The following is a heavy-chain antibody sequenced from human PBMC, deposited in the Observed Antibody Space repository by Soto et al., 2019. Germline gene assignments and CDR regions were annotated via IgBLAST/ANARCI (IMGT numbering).Heavy chain of an antibody. CDR3: ARVVVPAAIYYYGMDV. J-gene: IGHJ6*02. D-gene: IGHD2-2*01. Sequence: ASVKVSCKASGGTFSSYAISWVRQAPGQGLEWMGGIIPIFGTANYAQKFQGRVTITADESTSTAYMELSSLRSEDTAVYYCARVVVPAAIYYYGMDVWGQGTTVTVSS. V-gene: IGHV1-69*13. CDR1: GGTFSSYA. CDR2: IIPIFGTA.